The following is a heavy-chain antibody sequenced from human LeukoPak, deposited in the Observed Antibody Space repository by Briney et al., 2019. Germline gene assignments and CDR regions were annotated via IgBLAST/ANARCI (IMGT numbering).Heavy chain of an antibody. Sequence: PGGSLRLSCAASGFTFSSYGMNWVRQAPGKGLEWVSYISSSGSTIYYADSVKGRFTISGDNAKNSLYLQMNSLRAEDTAVYYCARGPFLYDSSGYSFDYWGQGTLVTVSS. D-gene: IGHD3-22*01. J-gene: IGHJ4*02. CDR3: ARGPFLYDSSGYSFDY. CDR2: ISSSGSTI. V-gene: IGHV3-48*04. CDR1: GFTFSSYG.